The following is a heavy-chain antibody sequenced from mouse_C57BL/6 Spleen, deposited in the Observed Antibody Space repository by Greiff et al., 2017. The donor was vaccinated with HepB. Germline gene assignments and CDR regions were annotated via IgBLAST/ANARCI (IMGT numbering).Heavy chain of an antibody. CDR2: INPNYGTT. Sequence: EVQLQQSGPELVKPGASVKISCKASGYSFTDYNMNWVKQSNGKSLEWIGVINPNYGTTSYNQKFKGKATLTVDKSSSTAYMHLNSLTSEDSAVYYCARRTTGDWYFDVWGTGTTVTVSS. J-gene: IGHJ1*03. CDR3: ARRTTGDWYFDV. D-gene: IGHD1-1*01. V-gene: IGHV1-39*01. CDR1: GYSFTDYN.